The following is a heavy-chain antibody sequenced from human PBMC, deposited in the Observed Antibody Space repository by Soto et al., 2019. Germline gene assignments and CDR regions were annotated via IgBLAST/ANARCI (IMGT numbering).Heavy chain of an antibody. Sequence: SETLSLTCTVSGGSIRSGGYYGSWVRQSPRRGLEWIGNIYYSGSTYYNPSLKSRLTISVDTSKNQFSLNLSSVTAADTAVYYCARDRLMATAGTARNYFGLDVWGQGSTVLVSS. CDR2: IYYSGST. V-gene: IGHV4-31*03. J-gene: IGHJ6*02. D-gene: IGHD5-18*01. CDR3: ARDRLMATAGTARNYFGLDV. CDR1: GGSIRSGGYY.